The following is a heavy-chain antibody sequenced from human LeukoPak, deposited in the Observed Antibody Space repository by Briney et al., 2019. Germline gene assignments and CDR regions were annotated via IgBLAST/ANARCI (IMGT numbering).Heavy chain of an antibody. J-gene: IGHJ4*02. CDR3: ARDRVGSGWPRPWYFEF. Sequence: VASVKVSCKASGYTFTGYYMHWVRQAPGQGLEWMGWINPNSGGTNYAQKFQGRVTMSRDTSISTAYMELTSLRSDDTAVYYCARDRVGSGWPRPWYFEFWGQGTLVAVSS. CDR2: INPNSGGT. D-gene: IGHD6-19*01. CDR1: GYTFTGYY. V-gene: IGHV1-2*02.